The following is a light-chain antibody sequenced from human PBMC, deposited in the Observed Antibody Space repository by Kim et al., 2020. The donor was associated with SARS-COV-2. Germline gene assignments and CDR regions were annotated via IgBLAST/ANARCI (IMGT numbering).Light chain of an antibody. V-gene: IGLV1-40*01. J-gene: IGLJ2*01. CDR2: GNS. CDR3: QSYDSSLSGSNVV. CDR1: RSNIGAGYD. Sequence: VTISCTGRRSNIGAGYDVHWYQRIPGTAPKLLIYGNSNRPSGVPDRFSGSKSGTSASLAITGLQAEDEADYYCQSYDSSLSGSNVVFGGGTQLTVL.